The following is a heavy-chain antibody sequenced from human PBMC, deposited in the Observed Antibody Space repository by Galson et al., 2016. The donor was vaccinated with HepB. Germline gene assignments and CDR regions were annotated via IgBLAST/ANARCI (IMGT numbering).Heavy chain of an antibody. CDR1: GFTFSRYW. J-gene: IGHJ4*02. CDR2: INSDGSST. CDR3: ARAPSRSIFDYGGDY. D-gene: IGHD4/OR15-4a*01. V-gene: IGHV3-74*01. Sequence: SLRLSCAASGFTFSRYWMHWVRQAPGKGLVWVSRINSDGSSTTCADSVKGRFTISRDNAKNTRYLQMNSLRTEDTAVYYCARAPSRSIFDYGGDYWGQGTLVTVTS.